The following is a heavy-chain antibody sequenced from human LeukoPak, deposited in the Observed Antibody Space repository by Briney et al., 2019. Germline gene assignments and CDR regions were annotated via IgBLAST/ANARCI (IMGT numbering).Heavy chain of an antibody. V-gene: IGHV1-2*02. Sequence: GASVKVSCKASGYTFTDYYIHWVRQAPGQGLEWMGWINPNSGGTNYAQKFQGRVTMTRDTSISTAYMELSRLRSDDTAVYYCARMTTVDAFDIWGQGTMVTVSS. J-gene: IGHJ3*02. CDR2: INPNSGGT. D-gene: IGHD4-17*01. CDR3: ARMTTVDAFDI. CDR1: GYTFTDYY.